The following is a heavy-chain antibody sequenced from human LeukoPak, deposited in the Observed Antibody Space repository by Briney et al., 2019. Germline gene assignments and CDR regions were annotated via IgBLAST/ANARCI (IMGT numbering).Heavy chain of an antibody. J-gene: IGHJ4*02. CDR2: ISAYNGNT. CDR3: ARMTSSSWYGGYFDY. V-gene: IGHV1-18*01. D-gene: IGHD6-13*01. Sequence: ASVKVSCKASGYTFTSYGISWVRQAPGQGLEWMGWISAYNGNTNYAQKLQGRVTMTTDTSTSTAYMELRSLRSDDTAVYYCARMTSSSWYGGYFDYWGQGTLVTVSS. CDR1: GYTFTSYG.